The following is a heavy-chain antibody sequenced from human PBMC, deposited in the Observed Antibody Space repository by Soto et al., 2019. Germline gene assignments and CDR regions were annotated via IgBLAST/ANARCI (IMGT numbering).Heavy chain of an antibody. V-gene: IGHV3-23*01. CDR1: GFTFSSYA. CDR2: ISGSGGST. CDR3: AKDPRPDIVVVPAAIAGVGLWLQGWWPNNWFGP. D-gene: IGHD2-2*01. J-gene: IGHJ5*02. Sequence: GGSLRLSCAASGFTFSSYAMSWVRQAPGKGLEWVSAISGSGGSTYYADSVKGRFTISRDNSKNTLYLQMNSLRAEDTAVYYCAKDPRPDIVVVPAAIAGVGLWLQGWWPNNWFGPWGQGTLVTVSS.